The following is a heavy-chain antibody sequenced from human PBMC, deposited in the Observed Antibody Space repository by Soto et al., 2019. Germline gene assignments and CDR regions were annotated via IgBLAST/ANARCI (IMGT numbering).Heavy chain of an antibody. D-gene: IGHD4-17*01. CDR3: ASYGDYVGCFDY. V-gene: IGHV4-30-2*01. CDR1: GGSISSGGYS. J-gene: IGHJ4*02. Sequence: QLQLQESGSGLVKPSQTLSLTCAVSGGSISSGGYSWSWIRQPPGKGLEWIGYIYHSGSTYYNPSLKSRVTLSVDRSKNQFSLKLSSVTAADTAVYYCASYGDYVGCFDYWGQGTLVTVSS. CDR2: IYHSGST.